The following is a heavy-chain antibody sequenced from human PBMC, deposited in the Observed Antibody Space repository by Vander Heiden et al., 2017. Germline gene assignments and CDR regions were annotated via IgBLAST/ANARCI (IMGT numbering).Heavy chain of an antibody. D-gene: IGHD2-2*02. J-gene: IGHJ6*02. CDR2: ISSSGSTI. CDR1: GFTFSDYY. V-gene: IGHV3-11*01. CDR3: ARVLGVVRAAILYYYGMDV. Sequence: PLGSLRLPCAASGFTFSDYYMSWIRQAPGKGLEWVSYISSSGSTIYYADSVKGRFTISRDNAKNSLYLQMKSLRAEETAVYYCARVLGVVRAAILYYYGMDVWGQGTTVTVSS.